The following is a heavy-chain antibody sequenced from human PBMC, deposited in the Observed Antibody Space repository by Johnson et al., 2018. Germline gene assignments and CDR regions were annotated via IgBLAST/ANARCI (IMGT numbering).Heavy chain of an antibody. Sequence: VQLVQSGGGLVQPGRSXRLSCAASGFTFDYYAMHWVRQAPGKGLEWVSGISWNSGSIGYADSVKGRFTISRDNAKNSLYLQMNSLRAEDTALYYCAKEGWFGGNYYYYYMDVWGKGTTVTVSS. J-gene: IGHJ6*03. CDR1: GFTFDYYA. V-gene: IGHV3-9*01. CDR2: ISWNSGSI. CDR3: AKEGWFGGNYYYYYMDV. D-gene: IGHD3-10*01.